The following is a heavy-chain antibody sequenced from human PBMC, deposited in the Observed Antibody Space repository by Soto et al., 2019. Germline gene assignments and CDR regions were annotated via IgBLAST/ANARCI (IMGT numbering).Heavy chain of an antibody. J-gene: IGHJ3*02. CDR1: GYTFTSYG. D-gene: IGHD6-13*01. CDR3: ARERRNIAAAGHDAFDI. V-gene: IGHV1-18*01. CDR2: ISAYNGNT. Sequence: QVQLVQSGAEVKKPGASVKVSCKASGYTFTSYGISWVRQAPGQGLEWMGWISAYNGNTNYAQKLQGRVTMTTDTSTSTAYMELRSLRSDDTAVYYCARERRNIAAAGHDAFDIWGQGTMVTVSS.